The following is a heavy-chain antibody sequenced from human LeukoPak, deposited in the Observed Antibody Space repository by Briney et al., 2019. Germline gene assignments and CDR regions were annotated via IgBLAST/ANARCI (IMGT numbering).Heavy chain of an antibody. V-gene: IGHV4-4*07. CDR2: VYTSGST. J-gene: IGHJ4*02. CDR3: ARDYYDSSGYPFFDY. D-gene: IGHD3-22*01. Sequence: SETLSLTCTVSGGSISSYYWSWIRQPAGKGLEWIGRVYTSGSTNYNPSLKSRVTMSVDTSKNQFSLKLSSVTAADTAVYYCARDYYDSSGYPFFDYWGQETLVTVSS. CDR1: GGSISSYY.